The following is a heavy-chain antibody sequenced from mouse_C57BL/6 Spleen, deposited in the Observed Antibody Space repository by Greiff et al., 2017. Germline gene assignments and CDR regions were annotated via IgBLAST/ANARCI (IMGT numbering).Heavy chain of an antibody. CDR1: GFTFSDYG. Sequence: VQLVESGGGLVKPGGSLKLSCAASGFTFSDYGMHWVRQAPEKGLEWVAYISSGSSTIYYADTVKGRFTISRDNAKNTLFMQLTSLRSEDTAMYYCARKRTNYCGSSEDYAMDYWGQGTSVTVSS. V-gene: IGHV5-17*01. D-gene: IGHD1-1*01. CDR2: ISSGSSTI. CDR3: ARKRTNYCGSSEDYAMDY. J-gene: IGHJ4*01.